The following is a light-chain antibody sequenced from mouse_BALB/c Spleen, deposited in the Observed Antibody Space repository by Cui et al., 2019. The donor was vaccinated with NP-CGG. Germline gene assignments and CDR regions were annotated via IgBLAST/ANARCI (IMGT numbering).Light chain of an antibody. V-gene: IGLV1*01. J-gene: IGLJ1*01. CDR1: TGAVTTSNY. CDR2: GTN. Sequence: AVVPQESALTTSPGETVTVTCRSSTGAVTTSNYANWVQEKPDHLFTGLIGGTNNRVPGVPARFSGSLIGDKAALTITGAQTEDEAIYFCALWYSNHWVFGGGTKLTVL. CDR3: ALWYSNHWV.